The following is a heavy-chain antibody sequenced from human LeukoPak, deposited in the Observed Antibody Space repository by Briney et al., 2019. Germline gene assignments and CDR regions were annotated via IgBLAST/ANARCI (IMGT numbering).Heavy chain of an antibody. D-gene: IGHD6-6*01. CDR1: GFTFSSYA. J-gene: IGHJ4*02. CDR3: AKIALIIAARPDY. V-gene: IGHV3-23*01. CDR2: ISGSGGST. Sequence: TGGSLRLSCAASGFTFSSYAMSWVRQAPGKGLEWVSAISGSGGSTYYADSVMGRFTISRDNSKNKLYLQMNSLRAEDTAVYYCAKIALIIAARPDYWGQGTLVTVSS.